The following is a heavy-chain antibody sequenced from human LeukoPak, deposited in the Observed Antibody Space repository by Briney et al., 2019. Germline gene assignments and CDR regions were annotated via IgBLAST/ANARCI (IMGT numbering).Heavy chain of an antibody. V-gene: IGHV1-2*02. CDR3: AKGVSGYAFDI. CDR2: NKPNSGDT. Sequence: ASVKVSCKASGYTFTGYYIHWVRQAPGQGLEWMGWNKPNSGDTMYAQKFQGRVTMTRDTSISTVFMELRGLTSDDTAVYYCAKGVSGYAFDIWGQGTMVTVSS. D-gene: IGHD6-25*01. J-gene: IGHJ3*02. CDR1: GYTFTGYY.